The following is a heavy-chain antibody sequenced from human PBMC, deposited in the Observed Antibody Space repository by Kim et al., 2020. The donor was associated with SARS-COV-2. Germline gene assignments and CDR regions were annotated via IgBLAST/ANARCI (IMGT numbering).Heavy chain of an antibody. D-gene: IGHD3-16*01. V-gene: IGHV1-18*01. Sequence: CAQQLQGIVTMTTDTTTSTAYMELRSLRSDDTAVYYCARAWGRGDWYFDLWGRGTLVTVSS. CDR3: ARAWGRGDWYFDL. J-gene: IGHJ2*01.